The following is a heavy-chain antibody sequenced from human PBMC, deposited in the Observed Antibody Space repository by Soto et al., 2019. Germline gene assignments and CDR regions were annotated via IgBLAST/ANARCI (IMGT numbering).Heavy chain of an antibody. Sequence: GGSLQISCKVPGHLFNNHWIGWVRQTPGKGLEWMGLIFTRDSETKTSPSFQGHVSFSVDNSINTVYLQWTSLKTTDTGIYFCARGYFDSGHGYDLWGQGTLVTVSS. D-gene: IGHD3-10*01. V-gene: IGHV5-51*01. J-gene: IGHJ5*02. CDR3: ARGYFDSGHGYDL. CDR1: GHLFNNHW. CDR2: IFTRDSET.